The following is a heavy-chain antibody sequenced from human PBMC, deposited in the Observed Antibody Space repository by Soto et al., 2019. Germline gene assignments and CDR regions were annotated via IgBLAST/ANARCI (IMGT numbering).Heavy chain of an antibody. CDR1: GFTFTSSS. J-gene: IGHJ4*02. CDR2: IVVGSVNT. Sequence: GASVKVSCKASGFTFTSSSVHWVRQARGQLLEWIGLIVVGSVNTNYAQKFQERVTINRDMSTSTAYMELSSLRSEDTAVYYCAADPTVDKAMFIWGQGSPVTVSS. D-gene: IGHD5-18*01. CDR3: AADPTVDKAMFI. V-gene: IGHV1-58*01.